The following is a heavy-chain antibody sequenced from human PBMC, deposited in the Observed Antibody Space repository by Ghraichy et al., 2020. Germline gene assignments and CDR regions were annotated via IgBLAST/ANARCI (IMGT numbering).Heavy chain of an antibody. J-gene: IGHJ6*02. Sequence: SETLSLICTVSGGSVSSGGYYWSWIRQPPGKGLEWIGYVSDSGRSTYNPSLTSRVAISIDTSKDQFSLKLSSVTAADTAVYYCARNSPNYYDFWSGYLYRDYYGMDVWGQGTTVTVSS. V-gene: IGHV4-61*08. CDR3: ARNSPNYYDFWSGYLYRDYYGMDV. CDR1: GGSVSSGGYY. CDR2: VSDSGRS. D-gene: IGHD3-3*01.